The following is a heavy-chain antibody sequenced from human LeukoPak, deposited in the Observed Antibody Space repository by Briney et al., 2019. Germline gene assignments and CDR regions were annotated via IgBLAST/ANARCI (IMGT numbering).Heavy chain of an antibody. CDR2: ISSSSSYI. V-gene: IGHV3-21*01. D-gene: IGHD3-10*01. J-gene: IGHJ4*02. CDR1: GFTFSNYS. Sequence: GGSLRLSCAASGFTFSNYSMNWVRQAPGKGLEWVSSISSSSSYIYYADSVKGRFTISRDNAKNSLYLQMNSLRAEDTAVYYCARVDYYGSGSYLDWGQGTLVTVSS. CDR3: ARVDYYGSGSYLD.